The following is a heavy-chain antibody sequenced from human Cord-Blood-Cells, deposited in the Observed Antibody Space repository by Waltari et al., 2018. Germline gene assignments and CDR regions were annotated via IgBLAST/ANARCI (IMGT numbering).Heavy chain of an antibody. V-gene: IGHV3-7*01. CDR1: WLHFSWLW. Sequence: EVELVGAWGGLGQAGGSLRLSWSASWLHFSWLWVDWVPQAPGKGLEWVANIKQDGSEKYYVDSVKGRFTISRDNAKNSLYLQMNSLRAEDTAVYYCARDYSQLGDAFDIWGQGTMVTVSS. J-gene: IGHJ3*02. CDR2: IKQDGSEK. D-gene: IGHD6-13*01. CDR3: ARDYSQLGDAFDI.